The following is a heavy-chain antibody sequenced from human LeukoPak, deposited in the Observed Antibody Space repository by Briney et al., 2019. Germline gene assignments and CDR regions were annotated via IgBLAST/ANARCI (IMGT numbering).Heavy chain of an antibody. CDR1: GGSFSGYY. Sequence: SDPLSLTCAVCGGSFSGYYWSWIRHPPGKGLEWIGEINYSGSTNYNPSLKSRVTISVDTSKNQFSLKLRSVTAAETGVYFCARLDEELLAPFSDYSGEGTLVTVSS. D-gene: IGHD2-15*01. J-gene: IGHJ4*02. CDR3: ARLDEELLAPFSDY. V-gene: IGHV4-34*01. CDR2: INYSGST.